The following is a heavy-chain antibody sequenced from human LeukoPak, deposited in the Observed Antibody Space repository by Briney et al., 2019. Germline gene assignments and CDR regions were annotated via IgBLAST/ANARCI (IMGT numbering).Heavy chain of an antibody. CDR2: IIPIFGTA. Sequence: ASVKVSCKASGGTFSSYAISWVRQAPGQGLEWMGGIIPIFGTANYAQKFQGRVTITADESTSTAYMELSSLRSEDTAVYYCARAGRDTAMVRRLDYWGQGTLVTVSS. J-gene: IGHJ4*02. V-gene: IGHV1-69*13. CDR3: ARAGRDTAMVRRLDY. D-gene: IGHD5-18*01. CDR1: GGTFSSYA.